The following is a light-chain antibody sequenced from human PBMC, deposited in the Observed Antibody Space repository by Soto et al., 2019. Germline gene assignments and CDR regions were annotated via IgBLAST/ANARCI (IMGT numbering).Light chain of an antibody. V-gene: IGKV3-11*01. J-gene: IGKJ2*01. Sequence: EIVLTQSPATLSLSPGERATLSCRASQSFSSYLAWYQQKPGQAPRLLIYDASNRATGIPARFSGSGSGTDFTRTISSLEPEDFAVYYCQQRSNWPPYTFGQGTKLEIK. CDR3: QQRSNWPPYT. CDR1: QSFSSY. CDR2: DAS.